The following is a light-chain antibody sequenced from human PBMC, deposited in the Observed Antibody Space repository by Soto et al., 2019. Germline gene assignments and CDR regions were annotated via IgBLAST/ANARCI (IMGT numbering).Light chain of an antibody. CDR2: DAS. Sequence: DIQMTPSPSTLSASVVDRATITCRASQSISRWLAWYQQKPGKAPKLLIYDASSLESGVPSRFSGSGSGTDFTLTISSLQPDDFAPYFCHSRAFGQGTQLEIK. V-gene: IGKV1-5*01. J-gene: IGKJ5*01. CDR1: QSISRW. CDR3: HSRA.